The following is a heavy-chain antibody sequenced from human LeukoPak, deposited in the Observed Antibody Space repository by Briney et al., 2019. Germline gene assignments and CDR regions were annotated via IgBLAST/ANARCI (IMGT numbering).Heavy chain of an antibody. CDR3: ATPPVGHRGYFDY. V-gene: IGHV1-2*02. CDR1: GYTFTDYY. CDR2: INPNSGGT. Sequence: ASVKVSCKASGYTFTDYYMHWVRQAPGQGLEWMGWINPNSGGTNYAQKFQGRVAMTRDTSISTAYMELSRLRSDDTAVYYCATPPVGHRGYFDYWGQGTLVTVSS. J-gene: IGHJ4*02.